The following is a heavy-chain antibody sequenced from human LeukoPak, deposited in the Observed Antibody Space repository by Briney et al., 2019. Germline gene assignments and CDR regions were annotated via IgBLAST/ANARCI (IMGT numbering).Heavy chain of an antibody. CDR2: ISYDGSNK. V-gene: IGHV3-30*18. CDR3: AKDFSGDYYYGMDV. J-gene: IGHJ6*02. CDR1: GFTFSSYG. D-gene: IGHD3-10*01. Sequence: PGGPLRLSCAASGFTFSSYGMHWVRQAPGKGLEWVAVISYDGSNKYYADSVKGRFTISRDNSKNTLYLQMNSLRAEDTAVYYCAKDFSGDYYYGMDVWGQGTTVTVSS.